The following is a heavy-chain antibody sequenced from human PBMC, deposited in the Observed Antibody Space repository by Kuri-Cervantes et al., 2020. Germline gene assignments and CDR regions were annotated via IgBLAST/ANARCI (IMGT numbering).Heavy chain of an antibody. CDR3: ARGEYYYDSSGPKGYFDL. J-gene: IGHJ2*01. CDR2: IGTAGDT. CDR1: GFTFSSYD. V-gene: IGHV3-13*01. Sequence: GGSLKISCAASGFTFSSYDMHWVRQATGKGLEWVSAIGTAGDTYYPGSVKGRFTISRENAKNSLYLQMNSLRAGDTAVYYCARGEYYYDSSGPKGYFDLWGRGTLVTVSS. D-gene: IGHD3-22*01.